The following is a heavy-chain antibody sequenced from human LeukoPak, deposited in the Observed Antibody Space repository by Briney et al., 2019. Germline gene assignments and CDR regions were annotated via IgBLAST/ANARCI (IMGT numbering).Heavy chain of an antibody. V-gene: IGHV1-69*13. CDR2: IIPIFGTA. J-gene: IGHJ4*02. CDR1: GGTFSSYA. D-gene: IGHD3-3*01. Sequence: ASVKVSCKASGGTFSSYAISWVRQAPGQGLEWMGGIIPIFGTANYAQKFQGRVTITADESTSTAYMELSSLRSEDTAVYYCAVIPRYDFWSITNYFDYWSQGTLVTVSS. CDR3: AVIPRYDFWSITNYFDY.